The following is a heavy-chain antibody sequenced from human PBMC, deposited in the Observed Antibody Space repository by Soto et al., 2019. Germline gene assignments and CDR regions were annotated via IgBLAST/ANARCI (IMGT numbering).Heavy chain of an antibody. D-gene: IGHD6-13*01. V-gene: IGHV4-39*01. CDR3: ARHAAASSSWFDP. CDR2: IYYSGST. J-gene: IGHJ5*02. CDR1: GGSISSDDYY. Sequence: QLQLQESGPGLVKPSETLSLTCTVSGGSISSDDYYWGWIRQPPGKGLEWIGSIYYSGSTYYNPSLMSRLTIAVDTSKNQFSLKLDSVTASDTAVYYCARHAAASSSWFDPWGQGTLVTVSS.